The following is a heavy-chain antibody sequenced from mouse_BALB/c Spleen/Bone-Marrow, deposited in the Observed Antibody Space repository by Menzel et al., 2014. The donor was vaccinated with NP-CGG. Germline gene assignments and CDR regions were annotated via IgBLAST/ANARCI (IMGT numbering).Heavy chain of an antibody. CDR3: ARELSRAMDY. CDR1: GYAFTNYN. CDR2: IDPYSGGT. D-gene: IGHD2-12*01. Sequence: EVQLQQSGPELVKPGASVKVSCKASGYAFTNYNMFWVKQSHRKSLEWIGYIDPYSGGTNYNQKFKGKATLTVDKSSSTAYMHLNSLTSEDSAVYYCARELSRAMDYWGQGNSVTVSS. V-gene: IGHV1S135*01. J-gene: IGHJ4*01.